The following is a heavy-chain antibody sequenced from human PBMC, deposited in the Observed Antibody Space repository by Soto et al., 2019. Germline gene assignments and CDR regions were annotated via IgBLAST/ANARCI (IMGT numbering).Heavy chain of an antibody. CDR3: AKPIPNLLRFLEWFPPWFDP. D-gene: IGHD3-3*01. J-gene: IGHJ5*02. V-gene: IGHV3-30*18. CDR2: ISYDGSNK. CDR1: GLTFSSYG. Sequence: LRLSCAASGLTFSSYGMHWVRQAPGKGLEWVAVISYDGSNKYYADSVKGRFTISRDNSKNTLYLQMNSLRAEDTAVYYCAKPIPNLLRFLEWFPPWFDPWGQGTLVTVSS.